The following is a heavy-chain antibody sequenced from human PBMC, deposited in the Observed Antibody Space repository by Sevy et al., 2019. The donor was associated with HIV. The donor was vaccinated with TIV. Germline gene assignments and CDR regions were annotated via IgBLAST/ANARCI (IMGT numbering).Heavy chain of an antibody. CDR1: GFTFSSYT. D-gene: IGHD2-21*01. J-gene: IGHJ4*02. V-gene: IGHV3-30*04. Sequence: GGSLRLSCAASGFTFSSYTMHWVRQAPGKGLEWVALISYDGSDKYYGDSVKGRFTISRDNSKNTLYLQMKSLTPGDPAVFYCARDRYAGPNMSYLDYWAQGTLVTVSS. CDR3: ARDRYAGPNMSYLDY. CDR2: ISYDGSDK.